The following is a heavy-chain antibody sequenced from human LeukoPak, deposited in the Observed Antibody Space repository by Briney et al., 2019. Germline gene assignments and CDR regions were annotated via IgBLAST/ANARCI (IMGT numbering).Heavy chain of an antibody. D-gene: IGHD6-13*01. J-gene: IGHJ4*02. V-gene: IGHV3-20*04. CDR1: GFTFSSYA. CDR2: IKWDGGST. Sequence: GGSLRLSCAASGFTFSSYAMSWVRQAPGKGLEWVSGIKWDGGSTGYADSVKGRFTISRDNAKKSLYLQMNSLRVEDTAVYYCARGAGSSWYFYFDYWGQGTLVTVSS. CDR3: ARGAGSSWYFYFDY.